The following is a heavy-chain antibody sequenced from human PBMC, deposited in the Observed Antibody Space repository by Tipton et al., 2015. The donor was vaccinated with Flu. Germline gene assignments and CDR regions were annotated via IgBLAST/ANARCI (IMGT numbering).Heavy chain of an antibody. V-gene: IGHV4-61*02. J-gene: IGHJ3*02. CDR2: IYTSGST. Sequence: TLSLTCTVSGGSISSGSYYWGWIRQPAGKGLEWIGRIYTSGSTNYNPSLKSRVTISVDTSKNQFSLKLSSVTAADTAVYYCARGVIYYDSSGRITDAFDKWGEGTMVTVST. D-gene: IGHD3-22*01. CDR3: ARGVIYYDSSGRITDAFDK. CDR1: GGSISSGSYY.